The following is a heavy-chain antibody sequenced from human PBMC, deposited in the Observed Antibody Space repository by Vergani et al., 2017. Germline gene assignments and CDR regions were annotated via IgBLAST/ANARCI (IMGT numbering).Heavy chain of an antibody. CDR3: AGEGIVVVPAAHKGDYYYYGMDV. CDR2: ISAYNGHT. CDR1: GYTFTSYG. D-gene: IGHD2-2*01. J-gene: IGHJ6*02. Sequence: QVQLVQSGAEVKKPGASVKVSCKASGYTFTSYGISWVRQAPGQGLEWMGWISAYNGHTNYAQKLQGRVTMTTDTSTSTAYMELRSLRSDDTAVYYCAGEGIVVVPAAHKGDYYYYGMDVWGQGTTVTVSS. V-gene: IGHV1-18*01.